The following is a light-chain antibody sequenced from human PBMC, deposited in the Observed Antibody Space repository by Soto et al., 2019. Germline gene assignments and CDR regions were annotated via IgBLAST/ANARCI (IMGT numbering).Light chain of an antibody. Sequence: QSALAQPASVSGSFGQSITISCSGPNTDLGVYGYVSWYQHHPGKAPKLLIYDVNNRPSGISDRFSGSKSGDTASLTISGLQAEDEADYFCFSKISGFVYGLGTGTKVTVL. J-gene: IGLJ1*01. CDR3: FSKISGFVYG. V-gene: IGLV2-14*01. CDR1: NTDLGVYGY. CDR2: DVN.